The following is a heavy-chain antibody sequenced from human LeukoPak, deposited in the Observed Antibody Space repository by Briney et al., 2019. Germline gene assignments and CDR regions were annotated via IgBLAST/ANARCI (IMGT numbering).Heavy chain of an antibody. CDR1: GHTLTELS. D-gene: IGHD3-22*01. Sequence: ASVRVSCTVSGHTLTELSMYWVRQAPGKGLGWMVRFDPEDGETIYGQKFQGRITLTEDTSTDTAYMELSSLRSEDTAVYYCTTDPTYYPDSSGYLVYWGQGTLVTVSS. V-gene: IGHV1-24*01. CDR3: TTDPTYYPDSSGYLVY. J-gene: IGHJ4*02. CDR2: FDPEDGET.